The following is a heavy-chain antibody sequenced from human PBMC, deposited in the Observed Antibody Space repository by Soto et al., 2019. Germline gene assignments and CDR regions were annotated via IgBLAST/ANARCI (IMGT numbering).Heavy chain of an antibody. CDR3: ARDPAHSFDY. Sequence: GGSLRLCCAASGFTFTNHGMHWVRQAPGKGLEWVAVFSYDGSEKYYADSVKGRFTISGDSSKNMLYLQMNSLRAEDTAVYYCARDPAHSFDYWGQGTLVTVSS. CDR2: FSYDGSEK. V-gene: IGHV3-33*01. J-gene: IGHJ4*02. CDR1: GFTFTNHG.